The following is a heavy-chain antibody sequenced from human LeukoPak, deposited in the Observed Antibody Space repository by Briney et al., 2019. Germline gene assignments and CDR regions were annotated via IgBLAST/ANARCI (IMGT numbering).Heavy chain of an antibody. J-gene: IGHJ4*02. CDR3: ARDGAGGELIHFDY. V-gene: IGHV3-20*04. CDR1: GFTFSSYG. D-gene: IGHD3-10*01. CDR2: INWNGGST. Sequence: GGSLRLSCAASGFTFSSYGMHWVRQAPGKGLEWVSGINWNGGSTGYADSVKGRFTISRDNAKNSLYLQMNSLRAEDTALYYCARDGAGGELIHFDYWGQGTLVTVSS.